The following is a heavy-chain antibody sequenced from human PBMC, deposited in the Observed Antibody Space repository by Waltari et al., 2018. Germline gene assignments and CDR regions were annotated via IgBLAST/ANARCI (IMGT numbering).Heavy chain of an antibody. V-gene: IGHV4-34*01. Sequence: QVQLQQWGAGLLKPSETLSLTCAVHGGSFSGYYRSWIRQPPGKGLEGIGEINHSGSTNYNPSLKSRVTISVDTSKNQFSLKLSSVTATDTAVYYCARFQYGDYYTVDYWGQGTLVTVSS. D-gene: IGHD4-17*01. CDR2: INHSGST. CDR3: ARFQYGDYYTVDY. J-gene: IGHJ4*02. CDR1: GGSFSGYY.